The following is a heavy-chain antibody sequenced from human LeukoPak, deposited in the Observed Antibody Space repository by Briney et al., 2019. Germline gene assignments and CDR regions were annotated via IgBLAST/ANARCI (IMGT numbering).Heavy chain of an antibody. CDR2: IRYDGSDK. V-gene: IGHV3-30*02. D-gene: IGHD3-22*01. CDR1: TFILSSFD. J-gene: IGHJ4*02. CDR3: AKDRGDYFDTSSQSFDS. Sequence: GGCLRLSCAPSTFILSSFDMHWVRQAPGKGREWVASIRYDGSDKYYADSVKGRFTVSRDNPQNTLYLQMSSLTTEDTAVYYCAKDRGDYFDTSSQSFDSWGQGTLVTVSS.